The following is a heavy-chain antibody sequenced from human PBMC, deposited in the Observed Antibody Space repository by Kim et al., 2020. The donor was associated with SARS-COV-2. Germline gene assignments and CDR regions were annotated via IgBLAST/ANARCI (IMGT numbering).Heavy chain of an antibody. D-gene: IGHD3-22*01. J-gene: IGHJ4*02. Sequence: ESVKGRFINSREHSKNTLYLQMNSLRAEDTAVYYCARDDSSGYYYAGVDYWGQRTLVTVSS. CDR3: ARDDSSGYYYAGVDY. V-gene: IGHV3-30*01.